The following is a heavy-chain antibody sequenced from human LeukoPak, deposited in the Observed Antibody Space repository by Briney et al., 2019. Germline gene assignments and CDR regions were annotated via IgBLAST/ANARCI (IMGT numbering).Heavy chain of an antibody. CDR3: ARGGLYGDTYDY. CDR2: ISTYNGNT. CDR1: GYAFINYA. D-gene: IGHD4-17*01. Sequence: ASVKVSCKASGYAFINYAINWVRQAPGQGLEWMGWISTYNGNTNYAQKLQGRITMTTDASTSTAYVELRSLGSDDTAVYYCARGGLYGDTYDYWGQGTLVTVSS. V-gene: IGHV1-18*01. J-gene: IGHJ4*02.